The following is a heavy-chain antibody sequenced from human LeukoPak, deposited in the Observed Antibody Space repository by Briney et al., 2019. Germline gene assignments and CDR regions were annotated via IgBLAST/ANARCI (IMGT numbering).Heavy chain of an antibody. V-gene: IGHV3-23*01. D-gene: IGHD2-21*02. CDR3: AKDPDCTAYGYYFDY. CDR2: FVADGTFT. CDR1: GSIFSSDA. Sequence: PGGPLSLSFTPSGSIFSSDALNWCRRPPGRGREWVSGFVADGTFTYYTDSLKGRVTISRDNSRNKLYLQMNSVSADDTAVYYCAKDPDCTAYGYYFDYWGQGTLVTVSS. J-gene: IGHJ4*02.